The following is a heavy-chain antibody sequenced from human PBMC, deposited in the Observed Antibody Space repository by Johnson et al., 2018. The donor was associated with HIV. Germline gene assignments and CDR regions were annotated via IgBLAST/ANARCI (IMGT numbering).Heavy chain of an antibody. V-gene: IGHV3-30*02. D-gene: IGHD3-16*01. CDR1: GFTFSSYG. CDR3: AKDRLFGFRNDAFDI. CDR2: IRYDGSNK. J-gene: IGHJ3*02. Sequence: QVQLVESGGRLVKPGGSLRLSCAASGFTFSSYGMHWVRQAPGKGLEWVAFIRYDGSNKYYADSVKGRFTISRDNSKNTLYLQMNSLRAEDTAVYYCAKDRLFGFRNDAFDIWGQGTMVTVSS.